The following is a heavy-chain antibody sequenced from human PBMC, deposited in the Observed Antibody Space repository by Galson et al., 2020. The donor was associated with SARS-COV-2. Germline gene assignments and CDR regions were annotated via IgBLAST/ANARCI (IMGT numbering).Heavy chain of an antibody. J-gene: IGHJ6*02. Sequence: GESLKISCAASGFTVSNNYMNWVRQAPGKGPEWVSGIVTSDRTHYTDSVKGRFTISRDNSKNTLYLQMNSLRPEDTAVYYCTRRRQCSDGTCYGMDVWGQGTTVTVSS. CDR1: GFTVSNNY. D-gene: IGHD2-15*01. V-gene: IGHV3-66*02. CDR3: TRRRQCSDGTCYGMDV. CDR2: IVTSDRT.